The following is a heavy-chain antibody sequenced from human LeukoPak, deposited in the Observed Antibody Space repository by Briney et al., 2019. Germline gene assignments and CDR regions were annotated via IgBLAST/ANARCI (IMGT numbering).Heavy chain of an antibody. J-gene: IGHJ4*02. CDR3: ARGAYGGPFDC. V-gene: IGHV3-53*04. CDR2: LYSVGGI. Sequence: PGGSLRLSCAASGFNVSSNYMSWVRQAPGKGLEWVSVLYSVGGIYYADSVQGRFTISRHNSRNTLYLQLNSLRPEDTAVYYCARGAYGGPFDCWGQGTLVTVSS. CDR1: GFNVSSNY. D-gene: IGHD4/OR15-4a*01.